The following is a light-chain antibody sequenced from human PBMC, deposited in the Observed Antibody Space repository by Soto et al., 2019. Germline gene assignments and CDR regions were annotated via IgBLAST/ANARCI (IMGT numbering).Light chain of an antibody. CDR3: SSYTSSSTPYV. J-gene: IGLJ1*01. Sequence: QSALTQPASVSGSPGQSITISSTGTSSDVGGYNYVSWYQQHPGKAPKLMIYDVSNPPPGVCNRFSGSKSGNTASLTISGLQAEDDADYYCSSYTSSSTPYVFGTGTKLTV. V-gene: IGLV2-14*01. CDR1: SSDVGGYNY. CDR2: DVS.